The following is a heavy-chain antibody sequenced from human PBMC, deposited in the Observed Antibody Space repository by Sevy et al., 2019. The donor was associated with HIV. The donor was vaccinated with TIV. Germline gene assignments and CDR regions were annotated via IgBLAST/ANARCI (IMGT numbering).Heavy chain of an antibody. CDR3: AGERADYGDSSYYYYGMDV. CDR1: GFTFSSYW. V-gene: IGHV3-7*01. Sequence: GGSLRLSCAASGFTFSSYWMSWVRQAPGKGLEWVANIKQDGSEKYYVDSVKGRFTISRDNAKNSLYLQMNSLRAEDTAAYYCAGERADYGDSSYYYYGMDVWGQGTTVTVSS. CDR2: IKQDGSEK. D-gene: IGHD4-17*01. J-gene: IGHJ6*02.